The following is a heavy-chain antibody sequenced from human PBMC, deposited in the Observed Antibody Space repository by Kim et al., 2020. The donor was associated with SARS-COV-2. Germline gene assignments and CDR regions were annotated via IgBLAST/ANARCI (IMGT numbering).Heavy chain of an antibody. CDR3: ARDRYGPGTSETGMDV. CDR2: ISSDGGEK. Sequence: GGSLRLSCAGSGFTFSSHAIHWVRQAPGKGLEWVALISSDGGEKTYGDSVKGRFTVSRDNSENTLYLQMSSLRTEDTAVYYCARDRYGPGTSETGMDVWG. D-gene: IGHD3-10*01. V-gene: IGHV3-30*04. J-gene: IGHJ6*01. CDR1: GFTFSSHA.